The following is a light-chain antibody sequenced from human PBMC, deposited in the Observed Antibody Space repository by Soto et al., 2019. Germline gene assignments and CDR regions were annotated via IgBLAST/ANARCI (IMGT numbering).Light chain of an antibody. J-gene: IGKJ5*01. CDR3: QQRSNGPIT. V-gene: IGKV3-11*01. CDR1: QSVSSF. CDR2: DAS. Sequence: EIVFTQSASTLSLSPGERVTLSCRASQSVSSFLAWYQQKPGQAPRLLIYDASNRATGIPARFSGSGSGTDFTLTISSLEPEDFAVYYCQQRSNGPITFGQGTRLEIK.